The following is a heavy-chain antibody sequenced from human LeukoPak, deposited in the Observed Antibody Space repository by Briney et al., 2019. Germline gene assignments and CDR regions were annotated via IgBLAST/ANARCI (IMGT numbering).Heavy chain of an antibody. CDR2: ISSSGNNK. Sequence: GGSLRLSCAASGFTFSNYEMKWVRQAPGKGVEWVAYISSSGNNKYYADSVRGRFTISRDNAKNSLYLQMNSLRAEDTAVYYCVLGGLYVVVTVEKYYYGMDVWGKGTTVTVSS. J-gene: IGHJ6*04. V-gene: IGHV3-48*03. CDR3: VLGGLYVVVTVEKYYYGMDV. CDR1: GFTFSNYE. D-gene: IGHD2-21*02.